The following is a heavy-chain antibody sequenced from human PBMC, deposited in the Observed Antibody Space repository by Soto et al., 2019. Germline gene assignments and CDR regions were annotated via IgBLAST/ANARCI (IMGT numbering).Heavy chain of an antibody. CDR3: ARFPDYGDYVYYCDY. CDR2: MNPNSGNT. Sequence: QVQLVQSGAEVKKPGASVKVSCKASGYTFTSYDINWVRQATGQGLEWMGWMNPNSGNTGYAQKFQGRVTMTRNTSISTAYMGPSSLTAEDTAVYYCARFPDYGDYVYYCDYWGHGTLVTVSS. J-gene: IGHJ4*01. CDR1: GYTFTSYD. D-gene: IGHD4-17*01. V-gene: IGHV1-8*01.